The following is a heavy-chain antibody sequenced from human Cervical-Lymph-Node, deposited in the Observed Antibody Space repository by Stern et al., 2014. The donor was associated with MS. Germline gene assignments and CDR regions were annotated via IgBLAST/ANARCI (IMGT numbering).Heavy chain of an antibody. V-gene: IGHV5-51*01. D-gene: IGHD3-22*01. CDR3: GREVALTAGLLGF. CDR2: IFPSDSET. J-gene: IGHJ4*02. Sequence: EVQLVESGAEVKKPGESLKIACKGSGYSFSSYWIAWVRQMPGKGLEWMGMIFPSDSETRYRPSFEGQVNISVDKSTSTAYLHWSSLKASDTARYYCGREVALTAGLLGFWGQGTPVIVS. CDR1: GYSFSSYW.